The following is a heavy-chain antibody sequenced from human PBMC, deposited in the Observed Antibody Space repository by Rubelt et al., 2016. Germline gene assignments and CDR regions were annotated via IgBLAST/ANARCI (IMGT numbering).Heavy chain of an antibody. CDR2: INPSGGST. J-gene: IGHJ3*02. CDR1: GYTFTSYG. V-gene: IGHV1-46*01. Sequence: QVQLVQSGAEVKKPGASVKVSCKASGYTFTSYGISWVRQAPGQGLEWMGIINPSGGSTSYAQKVQGRGTMTRDTSTSTVYMELSSLRSEDTAVYYCARDVIVVVPAAPDAFDIWGQGTMVTVSS. D-gene: IGHD2-2*01. CDR3: ARDVIVVVPAAPDAFDI.